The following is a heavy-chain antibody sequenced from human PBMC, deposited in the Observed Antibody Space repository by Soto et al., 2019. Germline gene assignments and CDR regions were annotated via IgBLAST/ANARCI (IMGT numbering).Heavy chain of an antibody. V-gene: IGHV4-38-2*01. D-gene: IGHD3-22*01. CDR2: IHHRGST. Sequence: SETLSLTCVVSGYSIGNGYSWGWIRQPPGMDLEWIATIHHRGSTYYNPSLKSRLLISADTSHNQFSLKLDSVTAADTALYYCARVVTSLSGYYYSFDFWGPGTLVTVSS. CDR1: GYSIGNGYS. CDR3: ARVVTSLSGYYYSFDF. J-gene: IGHJ4*02.